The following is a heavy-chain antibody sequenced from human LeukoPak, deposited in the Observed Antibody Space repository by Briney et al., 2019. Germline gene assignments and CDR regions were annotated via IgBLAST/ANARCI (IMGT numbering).Heavy chain of an antibody. CDR2: IIGSSGST. Sequence: HPGGSLRLSCAASGFTFSSYAMSWVRQAPGKGLEWVSLIIGSSGSTFYADSVKGRFPISRDKSKNTLYLQMNSLRAEDTAVYYCAKGAYDYIEIAYFDYWGQGSLVTVSS. D-gene: IGHD5-12*01. CDR1: GFTFSSYA. CDR3: AKGAYDYIEIAYFDY. V-gene: IGHV3-23*01. J-gene: IGHJ4*02.